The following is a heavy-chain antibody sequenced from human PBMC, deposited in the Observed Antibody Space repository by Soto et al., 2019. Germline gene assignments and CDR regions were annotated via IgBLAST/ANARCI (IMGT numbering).Heavy chain of an antibody. D-gene: IGHD2-21*02. Sequence: QVQLVQSGAELKKPGASVSLSCKASGFTFSAYYIHWVRQSPGEGLQWLGVINPTNGVTSYPQKFHGRVTMTTDTSTNTVYMDLSSLRFEDTAVYFCARDRPDTYCGGDCPLGYYYHGMDVWGQGTAVTVS. CDR1: GFTFSAYY. CDR2: INPTNGVT. V-gene: IGHV1-46*01. CDR3: ARDRPDTYCGGDCPLGYYYHGMDV. J-gene: IGHJ6*02.